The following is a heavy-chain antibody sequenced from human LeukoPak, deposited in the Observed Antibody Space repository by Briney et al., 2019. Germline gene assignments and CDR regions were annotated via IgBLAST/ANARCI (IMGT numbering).Heavy chain of an antibody. V-gene: IGHV3-23*01. Sequence: PGGSLRLSCAASGFTFSSYAMSWVRQAPGKGLEWVSAISGSGGSTYYAASVKGRFTISRDNSKNTLYLQMNSLRAEDTAVYYCAKDLTVYSSRRRCAFDIWGQGTMVTVSS. CDR1: GFTFSSYA. CDR2: ISGSGGST. CDR3: AKDLTVYSSRRRCAFDI. D-gene: IGHD6-13*01. J-gene: IGHJ3*02.